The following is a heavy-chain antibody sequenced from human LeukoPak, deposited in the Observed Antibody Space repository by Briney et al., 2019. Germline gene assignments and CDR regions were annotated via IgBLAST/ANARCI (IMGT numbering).Heavy chain of an antibody. CDR2: MNPNSGNT. CDR1: GYTFTSYD. CDR3: ARLGSGSYYPNYYYYGMDV. V-gene: IGHV1-8*01. J-gene: IGHJ6*02. D-gene: IGHD3-10*02. Sequence: ASVKVSCKASGYTFTSYDINWARQATGQGLEWMGWMNPNSGNTGYAQKFQGRVTMTRNTSISTAYMELSSLRSEDTAVYYCARLGSGSYYPNYYYYGMDVWGQGTTVTVSS.